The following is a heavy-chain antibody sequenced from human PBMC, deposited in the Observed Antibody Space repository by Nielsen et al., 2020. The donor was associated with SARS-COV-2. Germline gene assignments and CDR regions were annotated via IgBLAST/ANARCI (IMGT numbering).Heavy chain of an antibody. Sequence: ASVKVSCKASGYTFTSYAMNWVRQAPGQGLEWMGWINTNTGSPTYAQGFTGRFVFSLDTSVSTAYLQISSLKAEDTAVYYCATIAARPVYYYYYYMDVWGKGTTVTVSS. D-gene: IGHD6-6*01. J-gene: IGHJ6*03. CDR3: ATIAARPVYYYYYYMDV. CDR1: GYTFTSYA. V-gene: IGHV7-4-1*02. CDR2: INTNTGSP.